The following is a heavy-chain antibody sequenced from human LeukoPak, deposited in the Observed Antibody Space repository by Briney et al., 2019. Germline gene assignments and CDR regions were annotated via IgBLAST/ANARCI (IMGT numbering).Heavy chain of an antibody. CDR1: GGSISSYY. CDR3: ARGPIAANDYYYYYYMDV. V-gene: IGHV4-59*01. Sequence: SETLSLTCTVSGGSISSYYWSWIRQPPGKGLEWIGYIYYSGSTNYNPSLKSRVTISVDTSKNQFSLKLSSVTAADTAVYYCARGPIAANDYYYYYYMDVWGKGTTVTVSS. J-gene: IGHJ6*03. D-gene: IGHD6-13*01. CDR2: IYYSGST.